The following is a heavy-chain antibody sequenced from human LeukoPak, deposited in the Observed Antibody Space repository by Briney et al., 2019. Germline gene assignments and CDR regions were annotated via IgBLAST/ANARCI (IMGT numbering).Heavy chain of an antibody. V-gene: IGHV4-59*01. J-gene: IGHJ3*02. CDR2: VFYSGST. D-gene: IGHD2-21*02. CDR3: ARDAVTYDAFDI. CDR1: GDSITNYY. Sequence: SETLSLTCTVSGDSITNYYWNWIRQPPGKGLEWIGYVFYSGSTNCNPSLKSRVTISVDTSKNQFSLKLTSVTAADTALYYCARDAVTYDAFDIWGQGTMVTVSS.